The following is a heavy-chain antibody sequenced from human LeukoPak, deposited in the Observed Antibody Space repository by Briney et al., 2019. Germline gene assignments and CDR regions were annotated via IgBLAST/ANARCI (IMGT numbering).Heavy chain of an antibody. CDR2: ISGSGGST. D-gene: IGHD1-26*01. Sequence: GGSLRLSCAASGFTFSTSWMSWVRQAPGKGLEWVSAISGSGGSTYYADSVKGRFTISRDNSKSTLYLQMNSLRAEDTAVYYCAKRRVGATGGGFDYWGQGTLVTVSS. CDR1: GFTFSTSW. V-gene: IGHV3-23*01. CDR3: AKRRVGATGGGFDY. J-gene: IGHJ4*02.